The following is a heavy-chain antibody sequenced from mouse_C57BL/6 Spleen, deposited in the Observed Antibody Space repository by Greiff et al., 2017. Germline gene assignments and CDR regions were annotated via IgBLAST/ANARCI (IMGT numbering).Heavy chain of an antibody. V-gene: IGHV1-62-2*01. D-gene: IGHD1-1*01. CDR3: ARHEALYFYCDY. CDR1: GYTFTEYT. Sequence: QVQLQQSGAELVKPGASVKLSCKASGYTFTEYTIHWVKQRSGQGLEWIGCFYPGSGSIKYNEKFKDKATLTADKSSSTAYMELSRLTSEDSAVYFCARHEALYFYCDYWGKGTTLTVSS. CDR2: FYPGSGSI. J-gene: IGHJ2*01.